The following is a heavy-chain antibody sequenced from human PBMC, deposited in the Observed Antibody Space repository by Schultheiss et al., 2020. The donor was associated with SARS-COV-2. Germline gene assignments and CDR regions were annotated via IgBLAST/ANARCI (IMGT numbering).Heavy chain of an antibody. CDR1: GISLSTSGVG. CDR2: IYWDDDK. V-gene: IGHV2-5*02. D-gene: IGHD6-13*01. Sequence: SGPTLVKPTQTLTLTCTFSGISLSTSGVGVGWIRQPPGKALEWLALIYWDDDKRYSPSLKSRLTITKDTSKNQVVLTMTNMDPVDTATYYCAHRQVRQQLVRGYFQHWGQGTLVTVSS. J-gene: IGHJ1*01. CDR3: AHRQVRQQLVRGYFQH.